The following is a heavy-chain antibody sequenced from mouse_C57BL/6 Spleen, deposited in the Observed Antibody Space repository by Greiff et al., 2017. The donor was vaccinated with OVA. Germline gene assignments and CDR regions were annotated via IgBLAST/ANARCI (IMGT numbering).Heavy chain of an antibody. CDR3: ARTGSSLFDY. CDR1: GFNIKDYY. Sequence: VQLQQSGAELVKPGASVKLSCTASGFNIKDYYMHWVKQRTEQGLEWIGRIDPEDGETKYAQKFQGKATITADTSSNTAYLQLSSLTSEDTAVYYCARTGSSLFDYWGQGTTLTVSS. J-gene: IGHJ2*01. CDR2: IDPEDGET. V-gene: IGHV14-2*01. D-gene: IGHD1-1*01.